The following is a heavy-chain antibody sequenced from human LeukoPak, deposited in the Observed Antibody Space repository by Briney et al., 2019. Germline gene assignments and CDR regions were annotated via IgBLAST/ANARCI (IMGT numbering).Heavy chain of an antibody. J-gene: IGHJ4*02. Sequence: ASVKVSCKASGYTFTTYDINWVRQATGRGLEWMGWMNPNSGNTGYAQKFQGRVTMTRSTSISTAYMELRSLTSEDTAVYYCARVGQVVSVDYWGQGTLVTVSS. CDR2: MNPNSGNT. V-gene: IGHV1-8*01. CDR1: GYTFTTYD. CDR3: ARVGQVVSVDY. D-gene: IGHD6-6*01.